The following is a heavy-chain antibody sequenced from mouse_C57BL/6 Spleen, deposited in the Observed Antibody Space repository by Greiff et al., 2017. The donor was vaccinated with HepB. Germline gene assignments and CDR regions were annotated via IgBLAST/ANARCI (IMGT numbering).Heavy chain of an antibody. V-gene: IGHV1-19*01. CDR3: ARSGESYYGSRFDY. CDR2: INPYNGGT. J-gene: IGHJ2*01. CDR1: GYTFTDYY. Sequence: EVKLQESGPVLVKPGASVKMSCKASGYTFTDYYMNWVKQSHGKSLEWIGVINPYNGGTSYNQKFKGKATLTVDKSSSTAYMELNSLTSEDSAVYYCARSGESYYGSRFDYWGQGTTLTVSS. D-gene: IGHD1-1*01.